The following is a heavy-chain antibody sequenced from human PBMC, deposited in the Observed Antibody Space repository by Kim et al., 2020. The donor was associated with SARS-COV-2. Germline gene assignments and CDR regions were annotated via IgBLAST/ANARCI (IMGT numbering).Heavy chain of an antibody. Sequence: GGSLRLSCAASGFTFSSYWMHWVRQAPGKGLVWVSRINSDGSSTSYADSVKGRFTISRDNAKNTLYLQMNSLRAEDTAVYYCARDLEYSSSWDNYYGMDVWGQGTTVTVSS. V-gene: IGHV3-74*01. J-gene: IGHJ6*02. CDR3: ARDLEYSSSWDNYYGMDV. CDR1: GFTFSSYW. CDR2: INSDGSST. D-gene: IGHD6-13*01.